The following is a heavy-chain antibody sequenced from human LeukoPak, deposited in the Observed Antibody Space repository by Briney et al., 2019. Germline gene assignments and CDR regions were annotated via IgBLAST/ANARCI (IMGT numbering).Heavy chain of an antibody. CDR2: IKSNTDGGTT. J-gene: IGHJ3*02. CDR3: TTATGAFDI. CDR1: GFTFSNAW. D-gene: IGHD3-10*01. Sequence: GGSLRLSCAASGFTFSNAWMSWVRQDPAKGMEWAGRIKSNTDGGTTDYAAPVKGRFTISRDDSKNTLYLQMNRLKTEDTAVYYCTTATGAFDIWGQGTMVTVSS. V-gene: IGHV3-15*01.